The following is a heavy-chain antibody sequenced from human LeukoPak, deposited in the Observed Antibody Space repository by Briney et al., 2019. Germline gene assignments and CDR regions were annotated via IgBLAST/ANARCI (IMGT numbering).Heavy chain of an antibody. D-gene: IGHD5-18*01. V-gene: IGHV3-21*04. CDR3: ARNRGYGFDY. J-gene: IGHJ4*02. Sequence: GGSLRLSCTASGFTFVNYGMNWVRQAPGKGLEWVSSISVSGSVTSTSTHYADSVKGRFTISRDNAKNSLYLQLNSLRAEDSAVYYCARNRGYGFDYWGQGTLVTVSS. CDR2: ISVSGSVTSTST. CDR1: GFTFVNYG.